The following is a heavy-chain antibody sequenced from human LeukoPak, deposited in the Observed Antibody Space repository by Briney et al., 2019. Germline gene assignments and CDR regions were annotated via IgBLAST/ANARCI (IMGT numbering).Heavy chain of an antibody. V-gene: IGHV4-59*01. J-gene: IGHJ4*02. CDR3: ASGNWNYYYFDY. Sequence: SETLSLTCTVSGGSNSSYYWSWIRHPPGKGLEWIGYIYYSGSTNFNPSLKSRVTISLDTSKNQFSLKLSSVTAADTAVYYCASGNWNYYYFDYWGQGTLVTVSS. D-gene: IGHD1-7*01. CDR1: GGSNSSYY. CDR2: IYYSGST.